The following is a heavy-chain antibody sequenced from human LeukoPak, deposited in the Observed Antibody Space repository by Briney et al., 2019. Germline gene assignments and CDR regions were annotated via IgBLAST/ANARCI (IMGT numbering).Heavy chain of an antibody. Sequence: GSLRLSCAASGFTFSSYSMNWVRQAPGKGLEWVSSISSSSSYIYYADSVKGRFIISRDNAKNTLFLQMDSLRVEDTATYFCATDNWYVMNLWGQGTTVTVSS. CDR2: ISSSSSYI. CDR3: ATDNWYVMNL. D-gene: IGHD1-20*01. V-gene: IGHV3-21*01. CDR1: GFTFSSYS. J-gene: IGHJ6*02.